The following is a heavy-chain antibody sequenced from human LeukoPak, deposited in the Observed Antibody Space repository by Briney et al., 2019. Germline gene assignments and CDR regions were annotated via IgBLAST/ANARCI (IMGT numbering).Heavy chain of an antibody. CDR1: GYTFSNYD. J-gene: IGHJ3*02. CDR3: ARDQRYCGGNCYDAFDI. CDR2: INTKTGNP. V-gene: IGHV7-4-1*02. D-gene: IGHD2-21*02. Sequence: ASVKVSCKASGYTFSNYDMNWVRQAPGQGLEWMGWINTKTGNPTYAQGFTGRFVFSLDTSVSTTYLQISSLKADDTAVYYCARDQRYCGGNCYDAFDIWGQGTMVTVSS.